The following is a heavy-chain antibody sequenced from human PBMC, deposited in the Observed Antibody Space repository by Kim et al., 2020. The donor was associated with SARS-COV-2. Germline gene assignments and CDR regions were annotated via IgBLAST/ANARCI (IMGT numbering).Heavy chain of an antibody. J-gene: IGHJ5*02. CDR1: GGSISSSSYY. CDR2: IYYSGST. CDR3: ARPKGMITFGGWFDP. V-gene: IGHV4-39*07. Sequence: SETLSLTCTVSGGSISSSSYYWGWIRQPPGKGLEWIGSIYYSGSTYYNPSLKSRVTISVDTSKNQFSLKLSSVTAADTAVYYCARPKGMITFGGWFDPWGQGTLVTVSS. D-gene: IGHD3-16*01.